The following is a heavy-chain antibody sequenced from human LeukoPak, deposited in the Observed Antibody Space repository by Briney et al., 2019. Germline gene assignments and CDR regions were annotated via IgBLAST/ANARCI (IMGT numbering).Heavy chain of an antibody. CDR2: IWYDGSNK. D-gene: IGHD3-3*01. CDR1: GFTFSSYG. Sequence: GRSLRLSCGASGFTFSSYGMHWVRQAPGKGLEWVAVIWYDGSNKFYADPVKGRFTISRDNSKNTLFLQMNSLRAEDTAVYHCARDRSSSSDWSGYIDYYAMDVWGQGTTVTVSS. J-gene: IGHJ6*02. CDR3: ARDRSSSSDWSGYIDYYAMDV. V-gene: IGHV3-33*01.